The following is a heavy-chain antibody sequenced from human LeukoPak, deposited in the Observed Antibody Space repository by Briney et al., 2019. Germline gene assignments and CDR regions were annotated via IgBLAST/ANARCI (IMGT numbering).Heavy chain of an antibody. V-gene: IGHV3-23*01. Sequence: GGSLRLSCAASGFTFSSYWMSWVRQAPGKGLEWVSGISGSGGSTYYADSVKGRFTISRDNSKNTLYLQINSLRVEDTAVYYCAKASGSYPGGGYYYHYYTDVWGKGTTVTVSS. CDR3: AKASGSYPGGGYYYHYYTDV. D-gene: IGHD1-26*01. J-gene: IGHJ6*03. CDR2: ISGSGGST. CDR1: GFTFSSYW.